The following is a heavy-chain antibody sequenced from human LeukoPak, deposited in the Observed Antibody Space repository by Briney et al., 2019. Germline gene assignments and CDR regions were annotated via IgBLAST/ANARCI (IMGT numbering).Heavy chain of an antibody. CDR2: IYYSGST. CDR1: GGSISSGGYY. CDR3: ARGYYDSSGYYYVAEDY. Sequence: PSETLSLTCTVSGGSISSGGYYWSWIRQHPGKGLEWIGYIYYSGSTYYNPSLKSRVTISVDTSKNQFSLKLSSVTAADTAVYYCARGYYDSSGYYYVAEDYWGQGTLVTVSS. V-gene: IGHV4-31*03. J-gene: IGHJ4*02. D-gene: IGHD3-22*01.